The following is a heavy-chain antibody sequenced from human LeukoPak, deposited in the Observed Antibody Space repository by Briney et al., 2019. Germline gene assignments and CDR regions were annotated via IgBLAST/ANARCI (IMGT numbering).Heavy chain of an antibody. CDR3: ARDWGPGYCSGGSCYSYWFDP. CDR2: INPNSGGT. Sequence: GASVKLSCKASGYTFTGYYMHWVRQAPGQGLEWMGWINPNSGGTNYAQKFQGRVTMTRDTSISTAYMELSRLRSDDTAVYYCARDWGPGYCSGGSCYSYWFDPWGQGTLVTVSS. CDR1: GYTFTGYY. D-gene: IGHD2-15*01. J-gene: IGHJ5*02. V-gene: IGHV1-2*02.